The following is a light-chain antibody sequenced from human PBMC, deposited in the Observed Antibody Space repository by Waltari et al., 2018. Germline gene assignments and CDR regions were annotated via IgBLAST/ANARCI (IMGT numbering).Light chain of an antibody. Sequence: RASKDLTKGNFAWYQQVPGQAARLLIYGASSTAAGIPDRFSGSGSVTDFTLTIIRLEPEDFAVYYCQQYGSSVMYTFGQGTKLEIK. J-gene: IGKJ2*01. CDR1: KDLTKGN. CDR3: QQYGSSVMYT. V-gene: IGKV3-20*01. CDR2: GAS.